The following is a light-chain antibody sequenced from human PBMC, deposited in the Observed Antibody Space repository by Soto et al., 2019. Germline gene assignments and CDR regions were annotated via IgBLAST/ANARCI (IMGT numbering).Light chain of an antibody. CDR3: GTWDSSLXSVX. Sequence: QSVLTQPPSVSAAPGQKVTISCSGSSSNIGNNYVSWYQQLPGTAPKLLIYDNNERPSGIPDRFSGSKSGTSATLGITGLQTGDEADYYCGTWDSSLXSVXXXGGTKXTVL. CDR2: DNN. V-gene: IGLV1-51*01. CDR1: SSNIGNNY. J-gene: IGLJ2*01.